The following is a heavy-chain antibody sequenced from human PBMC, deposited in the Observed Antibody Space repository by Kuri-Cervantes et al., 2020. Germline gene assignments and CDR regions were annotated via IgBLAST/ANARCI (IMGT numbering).Heavy chain of an antibody. Sequence: ASVKVSCKASGYTFTGYYMHWVRQAPGQGLEWMGWISAYNGNTNYAQKLQGRVTMTRDTSISTAYMELRSLRSDDTAVYYCAREQTTGYFDYWGQGTLVTVSS. D-gene: IGHD4-11*01. J-gene: IGHJ4*02. V-gene: IGHV1-2*02. CDR2: ISAYNGNT. CDR3: AREQTTGYFDY. CDR1: GYTFTGYY.